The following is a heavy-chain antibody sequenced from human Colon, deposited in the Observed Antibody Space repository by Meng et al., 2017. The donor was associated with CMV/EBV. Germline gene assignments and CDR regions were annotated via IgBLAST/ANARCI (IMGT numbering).Heavy chain of an antibody. J-gene: IGHJ6*02. CDR2: ISSSSSTI. V-gene: IGHV3-48*04. D-gene: IGHD3-3*01. Sequence: GESLKISCAASGFTFSSYSMNWVRQAPGKGLEWVSYISSSSSTIYYADSVKGRFTISRDNAKNSLYLQMNSLRAEDTAVYYCARVMGYDFWSGAYYYGMDVWGQGTTVIVSS. CDR1: GFTFSSYS. CDR3: ARVMGYDFWSGAYYYGMDV.